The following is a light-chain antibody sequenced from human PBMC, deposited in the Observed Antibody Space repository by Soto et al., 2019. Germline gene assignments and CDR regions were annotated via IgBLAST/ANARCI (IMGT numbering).Light chain of an antibody. Sequence: QSALTQPASVSGSPGQSITISCTGTSSDVGGYNYVSWSQQHPGKAPQLMIYEVSNRPSGVSNRFSGSKSGNTASLTISGLQAEDEADNYCSSYTSSSTYVFGTGTKLTVL. CDR1: SSDVGGYNY. J-gene: IGLJ1*01. CDR2: EVS. CDR3: SSYTSSSTYV. V-gene: IGLV2-14*01.